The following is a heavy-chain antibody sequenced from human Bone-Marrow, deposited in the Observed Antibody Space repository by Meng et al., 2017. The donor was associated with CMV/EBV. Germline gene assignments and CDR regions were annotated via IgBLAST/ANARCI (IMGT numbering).Heavy chain of an antibody. CDR3: ARELGSYDFWSGYYNYYGMDV. CDR1: GFTFSSND. V-gene: IGHV3-13*01. D-gene: IGHD3-3*01. CDR2: IGTAGDT. Sequence: GESLKISCAASGFTFSSNDMHWVRQTTGKGLEWVSAIGTAGDTYYPGSVKGRFTISRENAKNCFYLQMNSLRAGDTAVYYCARELGSYDFWSGYYNYYGMDVWGQGTTVTVSS. J-gene: IGHJ6*02.